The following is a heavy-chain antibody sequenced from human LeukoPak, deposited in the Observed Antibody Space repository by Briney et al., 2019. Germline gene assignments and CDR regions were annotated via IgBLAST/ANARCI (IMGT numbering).Heavy chain of an antibody. J-gene: IGHJ4*02. CDR1: GFTFKTYW. V-gene: IGHV3-7*01. CDR2: IKQDGSDK. Sequence: PGGSLRLSCAASGFTFKTYWMSWVRQPPGKGLEWVANIKQDGSDKYYVDSVKGRFTISRDNAKNSLFLQISSLRFDDTAVYYCAREEGGYFDSWGQGTLVTVSS. CDR3: AREEGGYFDS.